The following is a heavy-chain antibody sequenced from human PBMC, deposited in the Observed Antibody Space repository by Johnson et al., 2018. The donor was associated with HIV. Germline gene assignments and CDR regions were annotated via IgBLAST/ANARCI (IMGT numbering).Heavy chain of an antibody. CDR2: ISYDGSNK. D-gene: IGHD3-22*01. CDR1: GFTFGDYA. J-gene: IGHJ3*02. Sequence: QVQLVESGGGLVQPGRSLRLSCTTSGFTFGDYAMSWVRQAPGKGLEWVAVISYDGSNKYYADSVKGRFTISRDNSKNTLYLQMNSLRTDDTAVYYCARGDRASYYYDSSGYDAFDIWGQGTMVTVSS. CDR3: ARGDRASYYYDSSGYDAFDI. V-gene: IGHV3-30*04.